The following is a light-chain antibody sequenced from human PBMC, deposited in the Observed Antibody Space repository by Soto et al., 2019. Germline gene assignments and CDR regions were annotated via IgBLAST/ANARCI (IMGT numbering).Light chain of an antibody. CDR2: KAS. CDR1: QSISSC. Sequence: DILLTQSPATLSASVGDRVTISCRASQSISSCLAWYQQKPGQAPKLLIYKASNLDSGVPSRFSGSGSGTEFTLTISSLQPEEFATYYWQQHKNYSHTFGQGTKVEIK. J-gene: IGKJ1*01. V-gene: IGKV1-5*03. CDR3: QQHKNYSHT.